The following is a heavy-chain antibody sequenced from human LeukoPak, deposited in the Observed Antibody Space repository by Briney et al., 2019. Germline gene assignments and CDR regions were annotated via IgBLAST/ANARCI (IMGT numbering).Heavy chain of an antibody. Sequence: GGSLRLSCAASGFTFDDYAMHWVRQAPGKGLEWVPGISWNSGSIGYADSVKGRFTISRDNAKNSLYLQMNSLRAEDTALYYCAKDLMARGVTHYYYYYGMDVWGQGTTVTVSS. CDR2: ISWNSGSI. D-gene: IGHD3-10*01. V-gene: IGHV3-9*01. CDR1: GFTFDDYA. CDR3: AKDLMARGVTHYYYYYGMDV. J-gene: IGHJ6*02.